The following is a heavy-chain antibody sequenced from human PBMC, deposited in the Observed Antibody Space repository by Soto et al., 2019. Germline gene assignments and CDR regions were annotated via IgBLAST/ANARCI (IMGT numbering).Heavy chain of an antibody. CDR1: GFTFSSYG. J-gene: IGHJ6*02. CDR2: ISYDESNK. V-gene: IGHV3-30*03. Sequence: QVQLVESGGGVVQPGTSLRLACAASGFTFSSYGMHWVRQAPGKGLEWVAVISYDESNKDYADSVKGRFTISRDNSKNTLYLQMNSLRTDDAALYYCARDWGGDTTMAFQGYYGVDVWGQGTTVTVSS. D-gene: IGHD3-16*01. CDR3: ARDWGGDTTMAFQGYYGVDV.